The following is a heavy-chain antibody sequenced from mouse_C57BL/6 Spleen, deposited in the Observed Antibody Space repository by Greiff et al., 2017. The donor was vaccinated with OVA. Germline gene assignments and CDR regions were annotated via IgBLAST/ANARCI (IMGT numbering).Heavy chain of an antibody. CDR3: ARRANYGYAFAY. V-gene: IGHV1-54*01. D-gene: IGHD2-2*01. J-gene: IGHJ3*01. Sequence: LVESGAELVRPGTSVKVSCKASGYAFTNYLIEWVKQRPGQGLEWIGVINPGSGGTNYNEKFKGKATLTADKSSSTAYTQLSSLTSEDSAVYFCARRANYGYAFAYWGQGTLVTVSA. CDR2: INPGSGGT. CDR1: GYAFTNYL.